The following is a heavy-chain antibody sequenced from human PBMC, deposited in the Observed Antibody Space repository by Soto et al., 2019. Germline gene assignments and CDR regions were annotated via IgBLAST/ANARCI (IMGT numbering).Heavy chain of an antibody. D-gene: IGHD3-10*01. Sequence: QVQLVEAGGGVVQPGRSLRLSCAASGFTFSSYAMHWVRQAPGKGLEWVAVISYDGSNKYYADSVKGRFTISRDNSKNTLYLQMNSLRAEDKAVYYCARGRSMVRGVIKPYYYYYGMDVWGQGTTVTVSS. CDR3: ARGRSMVRGVIKPYYYYYGMDV. CDR1: GFTFSSYA. V-gene: IGHV3-30-3*01. J-gene: IGHJ6*02. CDR2: ISYDGSNK.